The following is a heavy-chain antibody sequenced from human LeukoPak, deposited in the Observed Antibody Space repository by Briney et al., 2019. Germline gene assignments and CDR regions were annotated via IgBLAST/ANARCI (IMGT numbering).Heavy chain of an antibody. CDR1: GYTFTGYY. Sequence: ASVKVSCKASGYTFTGYYMYWERQAPGQGLEWMGCINPNSGGTNYAQKFQGRVTITRATSSSPAYLELRRLRSDDTAVYYCARPITFGGVIVGYYVDNWGQGTLVTVSS. J-gene: IGHJ4*02. CDR3: ARPITFGGVIVGYYVDN. D-gene: IGHD3-16*02. V-gene: IGHV1-2*02. CDR2: INPNSGGT.